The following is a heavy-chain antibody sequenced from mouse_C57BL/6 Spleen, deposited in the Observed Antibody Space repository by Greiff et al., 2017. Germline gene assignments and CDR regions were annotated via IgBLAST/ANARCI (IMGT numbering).Heavy chain of an antibody. J-gene: IGHJ4*01. D-gene: IGHD2-5*01. CDR3: ARVSNYEDYAMDY. Sequence: QVQLQQSGPELVKPGASVKISCKASGYAFSSSWMNWVKQRPGKGLEWIGRIYPGGGDTNYNGKFKGKATLTADKSSSTAYMQLSSLTAEDSAVYFCARVSNYEDYAMDYWGQGTSVTVSS. CDR1: GYAFSSSW. CDR2: IYPGGGDT. V-gene: IGHV1-82*01.